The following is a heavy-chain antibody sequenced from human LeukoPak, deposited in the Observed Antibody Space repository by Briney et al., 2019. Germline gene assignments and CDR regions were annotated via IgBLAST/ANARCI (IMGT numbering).Heavy chain of an antibody. J-gene: IGHJ4*02. V-gene: IGHV3-23*01. CDR1: GFTFNNYA. CDR2: ISGSGGST. Sequence: GGSLRLSFAASGFTFNNYAMSWVRQAPGKGLEWVSAISGSGGSTYYADSVKGRFTISRDNAKNSMYLQMNSLRAEDTAVYYCARDRWVGATTGRGGYFDYWGQGTLVTVSS. D-gene: IGHD1-26*01. CDR3: ARDRWVGATTGRGGYFDY.